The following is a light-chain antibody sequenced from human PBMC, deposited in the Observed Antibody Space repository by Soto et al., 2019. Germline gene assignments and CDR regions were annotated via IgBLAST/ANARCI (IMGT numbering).Light chain of an antibody. CDR1: QSVSSNY. CDR3: QQRSNWPRIT. V-gene: IGKV3D-20*02. CDR2: GAS. J-gene: IGKJ5*01. Sequence: EIVLTQSPGTLSLSPGERATLSCRASQSVSSNYLAWYQQKPGQAPRLLIYGASSRATGIPDRFSGSGSGTDFTLTISSLEPEDFAVYYCQQRSNWPRITFGQGTRLEI.